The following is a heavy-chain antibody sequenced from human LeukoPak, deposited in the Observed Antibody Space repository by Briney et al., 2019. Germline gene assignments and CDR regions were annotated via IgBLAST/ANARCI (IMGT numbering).Heavy chain of an antibody. D-gene: IGHD6-13*01. J-gene: IGHJ4*02. Sequence: PGGSLRLSCAASGFTFSSYGMHWVRQAPGKGLEWVAVIWYDGSNKYYADSVKGRFTISRDNSKNTLYLQMNSLRAEDTAVYYCARGRQQLGLFDYWGQGTLVTVSP. CDR1: GFTFSSYG. CDR2: IWYDGSNK. V-gene: IGHV3-33*01. CDR3: ARGRQQLGLFDY.